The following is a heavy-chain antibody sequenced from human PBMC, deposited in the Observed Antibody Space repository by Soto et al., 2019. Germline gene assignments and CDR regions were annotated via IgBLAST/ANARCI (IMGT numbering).Heavy chain of an antibody. CDR2: ISGSGGST. CDR3: AKGRGYCSSTSCYVGSDY. D-gene: IGHD2-2*01. Sequence: EVQLLESGGGLVQPGGSLRLSCAASGFTFSSYAMSWVRQAPGKGLEWVSAISGSGGSTYYADSVKGRFTISRDNFKNTLYLQMNSRRAEDTAVYYCAKGRGYCSSTSCYVGSDYWGQGTLVTVSS. CDR1: GFTFSSYA. J-gene: IGHJ4*02. V-gene: IGHV3-23*01.